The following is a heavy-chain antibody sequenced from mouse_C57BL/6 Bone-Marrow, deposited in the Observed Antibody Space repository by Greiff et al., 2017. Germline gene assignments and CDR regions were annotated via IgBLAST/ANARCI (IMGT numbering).Heavy chain of an antibody. D-gene: IGHD3-2*02. V-gene: IGHV1-81*01. CDR1: GYTFTSYG. Sequence: QVQLKESGAELARPGASVKLSCKASGYTFTSYGISWVKQRTGQGLEWIGEIYPRSGNTYYNEKFKGKATLTADKSSSTAYMELRSLTSEDSAVYFCAREGQLRLRIDYWGQGTTLTVSS. J-gene: IGHJ2*01. CDR2: IYPRSGNT. CDR3: AREGQLRLRIDY.